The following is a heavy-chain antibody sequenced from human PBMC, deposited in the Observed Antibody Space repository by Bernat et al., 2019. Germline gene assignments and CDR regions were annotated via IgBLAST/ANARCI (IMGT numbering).Heavy chain of an antibody. CDR1: AFTFSNYA. J-gene: IGHJ4*02. CDR3: AKGNEGYYFDC. CDR2: ISVSGGST. D-gene: IGHD1-1*01. Sequence: EVQLLESGGGLVQPGGSLRLSCAASAFTFSNYAMSWVRQAPGKGLEWVSAISVSGGSTYYADSVKGRFTISRDNSKNTLSLQINSLRAEDTAVYYCAKGNEGYYFDCWGQGTLVTVSS. V-gene: IGHV3-23*01.